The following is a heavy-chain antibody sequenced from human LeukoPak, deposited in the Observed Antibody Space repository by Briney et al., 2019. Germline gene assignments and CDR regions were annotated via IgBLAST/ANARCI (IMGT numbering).Heavy chain of an antibody. CDR2: IRYDGSNK. CDR1: GFTFSSYG. J-gene: IGHJ4*02. D-gene: IGHD2-2*01. V-gene: IGHV3-30*02. Sequence: SGGSLRLSCAASGFTFSSYGMHWVRQAPGKGLEWVAFIRYDGSNKYYADSVKGRFTISRDNSKNTLYLQMNSLRAEDTAVYYCASWEVPAVMPQDYWGQGTLVTVSS. CDR3: ASWEVPAVMPQDY.